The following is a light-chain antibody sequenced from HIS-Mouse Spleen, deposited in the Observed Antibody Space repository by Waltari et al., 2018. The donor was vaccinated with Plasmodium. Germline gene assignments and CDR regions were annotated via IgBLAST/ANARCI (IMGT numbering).Light chain of an antibody. V-gene: IGLV2-14*03. CDR1: SSAVGGSNY. Sequence: QSALTQPASVSGSPGQSLTISCTGTSSAVGGSNYVSWYQQPPGKAPKRMIYDVSNRPSGVSNRFSGSKSGNTASLTISGLQAEDEADYYCSSYTSSSTLVFGGGTKLTVL. CDR2: DVS. CDR3: SSYTSSSTLV. J-gene: IGLJ2*01.